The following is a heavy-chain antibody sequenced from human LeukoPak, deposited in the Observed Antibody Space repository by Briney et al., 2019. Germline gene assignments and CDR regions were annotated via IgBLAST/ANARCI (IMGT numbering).Heavy chain of an antibody. CDR2: IYTSGST. CDR1: GGSISSHC. CDR3: ARHRSGWYRD. J-gene: IGHJ4*02. D-gene: IGHD6-19*01. Sequence: SETLSLTCTVSGGSISSHCWSWIRQPPGKGLEWIGNIYTSGSTNYNPSLKSRVTISMDTSKNQFSLKLSSVTAADTAVYYCARHRSGWYRDWGQGTLVTVSS. V-gene: IGHV4-4*09.